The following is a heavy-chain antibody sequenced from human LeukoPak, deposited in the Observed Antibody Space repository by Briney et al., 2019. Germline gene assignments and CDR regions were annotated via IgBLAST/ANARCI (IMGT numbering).Heavy chain of an antibody. V-gene: IGHV3-21*04. Sequence: PGGSLRLSCAASGFTFSSYTMNWVRQAPGKGLEWVSCLSSGSSYIYYADSVKGRFTISRDNSKNTLYLQMNSLRADDTAVYYCARHPVGPGGLDVWGQGTTVTVSS. CDR1: GFTFSSYT. CDR2: LSSGSSYI. CDR3: ARHPVGPGGLDV. J-gene: IGHJ6*02.